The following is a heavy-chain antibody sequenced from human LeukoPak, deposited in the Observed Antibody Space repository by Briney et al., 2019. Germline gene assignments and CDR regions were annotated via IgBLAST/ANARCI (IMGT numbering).Heavy chain of an antibody. J-gene: IGHJ4*02. D-gene: IGHD3-22*01. CDR3: ARVEAYYDSSGYSAWDY. Sequence: PGGSLRLSCAASGFSFSTYSMTWVRHAPGKGLEWVSSIRGTSNYIYYADSVKGRFTISRDNAKNSMYLQMNSLRAEDTAVYYCARVEAYYDSSGYSAWDYWGQGTLVTVSS. CDR1: GFSFSTYS. V-gene: IGHV3-21*01. CDR2: IRGTSNYI.